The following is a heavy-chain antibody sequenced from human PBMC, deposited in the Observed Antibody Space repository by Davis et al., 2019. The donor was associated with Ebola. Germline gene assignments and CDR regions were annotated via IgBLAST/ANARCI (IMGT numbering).Heavy chain of an antibody. J-gene: IGHJ6*02. CDR3: ARLYSNFYYYYYGMDA. Sequence: AASVKVSCKASGYTFTSYGISWVRQAPGQGLEWMGWISAYNGNTNYAQKLQGRVTMTTDTSTSTAYMELRSLRSDDTAVYYCARLYSNFYYYYYGMDAWGQGTTVTVSS. CDR1: GYTFTSYG. D-gene: IGHD4-11*01. V-gene: IGHV1-18*01. CDR2: ISAYNGNT.